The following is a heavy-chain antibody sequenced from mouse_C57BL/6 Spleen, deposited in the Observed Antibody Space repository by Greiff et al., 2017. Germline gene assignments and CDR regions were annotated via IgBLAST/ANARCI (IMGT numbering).Heavy chain of an antibody. V-gene: IGHV1-26*01. D-gene: IGHD4-1*01. Sequence: EVKLQQSGPELVKPGASVKISCKASGYTFTDYYMNWVKQSHGKSLEWIGDINPNNGGTSYNQKFKGKATLTVDKSSSTAYMELRSLTSEDSAVXYCARSNWVYWYFDVWGTGTTVTVSS. CDR3: ARSNWVYWYFDV. CDR1: GYTFTDYY. J-gene: IGHJ1*03. CDR2: INPNNGGT.